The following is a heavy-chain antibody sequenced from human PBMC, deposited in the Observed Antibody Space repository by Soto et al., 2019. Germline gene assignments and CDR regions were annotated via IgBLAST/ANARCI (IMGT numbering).Heavy chain of an antibody. CDR2: FDPEDGET. Sequence: ASVKVSCKVSGYTLTELSMHWVRQAPGKGLEWMGGFDPEDGETIYAQKFQGRVTMTEDTSTDTAYMELSSLRSEDTAVYYCATFLESGGTDRLLLPSRPYYFDYWGQGTLVTVSS. J-gene: IGHJ4*02. CDR3: ATFLESGGTDRLLLPSRPYYFDY. CDR1: GYTLTELS. V-gene: IGHV1-24*01. D-gene: IGHD2-21*02.